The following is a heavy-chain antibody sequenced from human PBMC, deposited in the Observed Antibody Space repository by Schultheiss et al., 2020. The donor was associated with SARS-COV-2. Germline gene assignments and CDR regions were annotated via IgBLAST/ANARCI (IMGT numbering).Heavy chain of an antibody. J-gene: IGHJ4*02. D-gene: IGHD2-2*01. Sequence: GGSLRLSCAASGFTFSSYAMSWVRQAPGKGLEWVSAISGSGGSTYYADSVKGRLTISRDNSKNTLYLQMNSLRPEDTAVYYCTKHPILVVRTGKFRFFDYWGQGTLVTVSS. CDR1: GFTFSSYA. CDR2: ISGSGGST. V-gene: IGHV3-23*01. CDR3: TKHPILVVRTGKFRFFDY.